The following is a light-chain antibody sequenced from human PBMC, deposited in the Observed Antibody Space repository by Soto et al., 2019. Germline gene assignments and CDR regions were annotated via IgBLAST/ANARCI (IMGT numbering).Light chain of an antibody. Sequence: DIQMTQSPSSLYASVGDRVTITCRASQSISSSLNWYQQKPGKAPKLLIYAASSLQSGVPSRFSGSGSGTDFTLTISSLQPEDFATYYCQQSYSTLWTFGQGNKVESK. CDR2: AAS. CDR3: QQSYSTLWT. V-gene: IGKV1-39*01. J-gene: IGKJ1*01. CDR1: QSISSS.